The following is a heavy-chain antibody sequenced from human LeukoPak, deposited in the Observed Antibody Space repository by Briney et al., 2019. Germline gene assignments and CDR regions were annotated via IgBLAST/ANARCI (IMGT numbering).Heavy chain of an antibody. CDR3: ARSGSAMVRGVLFYMDV. CDR1: GYTFTGYY. J-gene: IGHJ6*03. V-gene: IGHV1-8*02. D-gene: IGHD3-10*01. CDR2: MNPNSGNT. Sequence: ASVKVSCKASGYTFTGYYMHWVRQATGQGLEWMGWMNPNSGNTGYAQKFQGRVTMTRNTSISTAYMELSSLRSEDTAVYYCARSGSAMVRGVLFYMDVWGKGTTVTVSS.